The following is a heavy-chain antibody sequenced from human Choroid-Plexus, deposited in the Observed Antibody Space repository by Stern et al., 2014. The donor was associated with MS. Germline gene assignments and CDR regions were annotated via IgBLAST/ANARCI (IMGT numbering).Heavy chain of an antibody. V-gene: IGHV3-30*18. CDR1: GFTFGSCD. CDR3: AKDRQYLTYFFDH. D-gene: IGHD2-8*01. CDR2: VSYDGSNK. J-gene: IGHJ5*02. Sequence: VHLVESGGGVVQPGRPLRLSCAASGFTFGSCDMHWVRQAPGKGLEWVAGVSYDGSNKYYADSVKGRFTVSRDNSQNTLYMQMSSLRAEDTAVYYCAKDRQYLTYFFDHWGQGSLVTVSS.